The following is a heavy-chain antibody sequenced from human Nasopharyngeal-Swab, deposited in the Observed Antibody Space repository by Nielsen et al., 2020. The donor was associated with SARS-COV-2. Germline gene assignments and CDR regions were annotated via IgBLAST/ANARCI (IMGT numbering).Heavy chain of an antibody. J-gene: IGHJ5*02. CDR2: INAGNGNT. CDR3: ARIGPPYSNYAVDP. V-gene: IGHV1-3*01. D-gene: IGHD4-11*01. Sequence: WVRQAPGQRLEWMGWINAGNGNTKYSQKFQGRVTITRDTSASTAYMELSSLRSEDTAVYYCARIGPPYSNYAVDPWGQGTLVTVSS.